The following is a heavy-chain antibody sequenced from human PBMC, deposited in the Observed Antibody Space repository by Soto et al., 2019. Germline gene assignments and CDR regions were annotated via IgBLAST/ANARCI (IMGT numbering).Heavy chain of an antibody. V-gene: IGHV4-30-4*01. Sequence: QVQLLESGPGLVKPSQTLSLTCSVSGDSISNLDYFWAWIRQPPGQARVYSGYINKSATTYYNPSFESRVAISVDTSKSQFSLNVTSVSAADTAVYFCARGRYCLTGRCFPNWFDSWGKGALVPVS. D-gene: IGHD7-27*01. J-gene: IGHJ5*01. CDR1: GDSISNLDYF. CDR2: INKSATT. CDR3: ARGRYCLTGRCFPNWFDS.